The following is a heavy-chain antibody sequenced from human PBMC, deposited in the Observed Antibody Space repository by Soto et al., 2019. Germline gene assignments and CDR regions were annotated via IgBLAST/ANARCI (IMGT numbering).Heavy chain of an antibody. CDR1: GFTFGDYA. D-gene: IGHD6-25*01. Sequence: HPGGSLRLSCTASGFTFGDYAMSWFRQAPGKGLEWVGFIRSKAYGGTTEYAASVKGRFTISRDDSKSIAYLQMNSLKTEDTAVYYCTRDRGEDYYYYYMDVWGRGTTVTVSS. CDR2: IRSKAYGGTT. CDR3: TRDRGEDYYYYYMDV. J-gene: IGHJ6*03. V-gene: IGHV3-49*03.